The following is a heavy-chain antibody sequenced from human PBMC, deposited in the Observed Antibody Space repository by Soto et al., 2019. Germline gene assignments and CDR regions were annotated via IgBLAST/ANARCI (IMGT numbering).Heavy chain of an antibody. CDR3: ARGGGDCSSTSCYEGSFDY. CDR2: IYPGDSDT. J-gene: IGHJ4*02. V-gene: IGHV5-51*01. Sequence: GESLKISCKGSGYSFTSYWIGWVRQMPGKGLEWMGIIYPGDSDTRYSPSFQGQVTISADKSISTAYLQWSSLKASDTAMYYCARGGGDCSSTSCYEGSFDYWGQGTLVNVSS. D-gene: IGHD2-2*01. CDR1: GYSFTSYW.